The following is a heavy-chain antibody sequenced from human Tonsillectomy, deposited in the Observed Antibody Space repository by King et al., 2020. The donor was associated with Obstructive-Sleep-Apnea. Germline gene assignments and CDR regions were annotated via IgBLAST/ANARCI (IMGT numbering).Heavy chain of an antibody. V-gene: IGHV3-48*04. Sequence: EVQLVESGGGLVQPGGSLRLSCAASGFTFSSYSMNWVRQAPGKGLEWISYISYSSSTTYYADSVKGRFTISRDNAKNSLYLQMNSLRAEDTAVYYCARDTYDYDSSGYLAYWGHGTLVTVSS. CDR2: ISYSSSTT. D-gene: IGHD3-22*01. CDR1: GFTFSSYS. J-gene: IGHJ4*01. CDR3: ARDTYDYDSSGYLAY.